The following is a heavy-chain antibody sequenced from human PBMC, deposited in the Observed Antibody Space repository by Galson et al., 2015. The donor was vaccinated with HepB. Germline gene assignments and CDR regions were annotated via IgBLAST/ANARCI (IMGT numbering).Heavy chain of an antibody. D-gene: IGHD3-10*01. J-gene: IGHJ2*01. CDR1: GDSVSSNSVA. V-gene: IGHV6-1*01. CDR3: ARADPTSSASPLRTYWYFDL. Sequence: CAISGDSVSSNSVAWNWIRQSPSRGLEWLGRTYYRSKWYYDYAVSVKSRITINPDTSKNQFSLQLNSVTAEDTAVYYCARADPTSSASPLRTYWYFDLWGRGTLVTVSS. CDR2: TYYRSKWYY.